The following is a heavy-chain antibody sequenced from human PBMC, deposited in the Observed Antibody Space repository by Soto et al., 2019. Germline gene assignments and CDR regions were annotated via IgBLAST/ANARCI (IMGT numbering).Heavy chain of an antibody. J-gene: IGHJ4*02. CDR3: ARDLGGLPDY. V-gene: IGHV1-3*01. CDR2: INASNGNT. CDR1: GYTFTSYA. Sequence: QVQLVQSGAEVKKPGASVKVSCKASGYTFTSYAMHWVRQAPGQRLEWMGWINASNGNTKYSQKFQGRVTITRDTTASGAYMELSSLSSEDMAVYYCARDLGGLPDYLGQGTLVTVSS.